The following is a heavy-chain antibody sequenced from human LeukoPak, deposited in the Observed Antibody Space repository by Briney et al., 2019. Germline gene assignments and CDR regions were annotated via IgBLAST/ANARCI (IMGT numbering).Heavy chain of an antibody. CDR1: GFTFSSYW. Sequence: GGSLRLSCAASGFTFSSYWMSWVRQAPGKGLEWVANIKQDGSEKYYVDSVKGRFTISRDNAKNSLYLQMNSLRAEDTAVYYCARISGSYVSQFFDYWGQGTLVTVSS. D-gene: IGHD1-26*01. CDR2: IKQDGSEK. J-gene: IGHJ4*02. CDR3: ARISGSYVSQFFDY. V-gene: IGHV3-7*01.